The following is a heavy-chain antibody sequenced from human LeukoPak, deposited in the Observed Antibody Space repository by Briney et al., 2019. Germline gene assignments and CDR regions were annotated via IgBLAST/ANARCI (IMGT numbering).Heavy chain of an antibody. D-gene: IGHD3-10*01. Sequence: PGGSLRLSCAASGFTFSSYAMSWVRQAPGKGLEWVSAISGSGGSTYYADSVKGRFTISRDNSKNTLYLQMNSLRAEDTAVYYCAKHSLWFGESPFRPGAFDIWGQGTMVTVSS. V-gene: IGHV3-23*01. CDR3: AKHSLWFGESPFRPGAFDI. CDR2: ISGSGGST. CDR1: GFTFSSYA. J-gene: IGHJ3*02.